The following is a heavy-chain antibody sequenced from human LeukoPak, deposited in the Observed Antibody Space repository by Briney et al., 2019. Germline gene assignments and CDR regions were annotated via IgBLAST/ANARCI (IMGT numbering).Heavy chain of an antibody. D-gene: IGHD6-13*01. CDR3: ARAHSISWPYAFDS. V-gene: IGHV3-23*01. CDR2: ISGNGGRT. Sequence: GGSLRLSCAASGFTFSNYAMAWVRQAPGKGLEWVSAISGNGGRTYSADSVQGRFTISRDNSKNTVYLQMDNLRAEDSAMYYCARAHSISWPYAFDSWGQGTLVTVSS. J-gene: IGHJ4*02. CDR1: GFTFSNYA.